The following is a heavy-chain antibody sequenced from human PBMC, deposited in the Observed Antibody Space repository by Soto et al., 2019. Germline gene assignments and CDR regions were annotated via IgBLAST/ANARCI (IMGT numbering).Heavy chain of an antibody. Sequence: SETLSLTCAVSGGSISSGGYSWSWIRQPPGKGLEWIGYIYHSGSTYYNPSLKSRVTISVDRSKNQFSLKLSSVTAADTAVYYCAGASTTVTTLEYWGQGTLVTVSS. J-gene: IGHJ4*02. CDR2: IYHSGST. V-gene: IGHV4-30-2*01. CDR1: GGSISSGGYS. CDR3: AGASTTVTTLEY. D-gene: IGHD4-17*01.